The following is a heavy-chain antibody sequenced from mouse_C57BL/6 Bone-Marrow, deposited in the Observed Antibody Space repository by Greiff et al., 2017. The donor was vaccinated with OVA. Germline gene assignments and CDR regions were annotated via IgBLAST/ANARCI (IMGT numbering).Heavy chain of an antibody. Sequence: QVQLKESGAELVKPGASVKISCKASGYAFSSYWMNWVKQRPGKGLEWIGQIYPGDGDTNYNGKFKGKATLTADKSSSTAYMQLSSLASEDSAVYFCASGERGAWFVYGGQETLVTVSA. V-gene: IGHV1-80*01. J-gene: IGHJ3*01. CDR2: IYPGDGDT. CDR1: GYAFSSYW. CDR3: ASGERGAWFVY.